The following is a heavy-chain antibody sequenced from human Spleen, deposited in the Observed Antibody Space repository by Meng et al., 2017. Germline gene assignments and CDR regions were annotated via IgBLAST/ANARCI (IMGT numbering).Heavy chain of an antibody. Sequence: VELVHSGTEVKKPGASVKVSCKTFGYTFTGYYMHWVQQAPGQGLEWMGWINPTSGDTNYAQKFQGRFTMTRDTSINTVYMELSRLTSDDTAMYYCTRDRSRYFDYWGQGTLVTVSS. CDR1: GYTFTGYY. V-gene: IGHV1-2*02. CDR3: TRDRSRYFDY. J-gene: IGHJ4*02. CDR2: INPTSGDT.